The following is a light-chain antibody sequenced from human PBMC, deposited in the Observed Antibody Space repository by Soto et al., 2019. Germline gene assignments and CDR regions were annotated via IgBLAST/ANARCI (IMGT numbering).Light chain of an antibody. V-gene: IGKV1-5*03. Sequence: DIKMTQSPSTLSASVGDRVTITCRASQSIGTWLAWYQQKPGKAPKLLIYEASSLESGVPSRFSGSGSGTEFTLTINSLQPDDFATYYCQQSNRYSWTFGQGTKVE. J-gene: IGKJ1*01. CDR1: QSIGTW. CDR3: QQSNRYSWT. CDR2: EAS.